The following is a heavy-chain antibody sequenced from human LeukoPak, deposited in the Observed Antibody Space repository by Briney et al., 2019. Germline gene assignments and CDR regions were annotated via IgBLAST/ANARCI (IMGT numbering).Heavy chain of an antibody. J-gene: IGHJ4*02. V-gene: IGHV3-30-3*01. CDR3: ARAPLGGIVVVPAATVDY. CDR2: ISYDGSNK. CDR1: GFTFSSHA. Sequence: GRSLRLSCAASGFTFSSHAMHWVRQAPGKGLEWVAVISYDGSNKYYADSVKGRFTISRDNSKNTLYLQMNSLRAEDTAVYYCARAPLGGIVVVPAATVDYWGQGTLVTVSS. D-gene: IGHD2-2*01.